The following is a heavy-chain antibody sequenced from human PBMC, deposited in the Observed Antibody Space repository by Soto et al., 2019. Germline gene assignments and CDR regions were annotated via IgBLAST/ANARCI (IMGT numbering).Heavy chain of an antibody. D-gene: IGHD3-3*01. J-gene: IGHJ3*01. CDR2: IYWNDDK. CDR3: VHRSFANDAFDV. Sequence: QITLKESGPPLVKPTQTLTLTCTFSGFSLSTSGVGVGWIRQPPGKALEWLALIYWNDDKHYSPSLKSRLTIVKDSSKHQVVRTMTNMDPVDTARYYCVHRSFANDAFDVWGQVTMVTVSS. V-gene: IGHV2-5*01. CDR1: GFSLSTSGVG.